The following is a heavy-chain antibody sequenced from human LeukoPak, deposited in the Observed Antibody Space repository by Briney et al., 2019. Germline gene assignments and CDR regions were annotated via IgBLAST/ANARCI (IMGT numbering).Heavy chain of an antibody. V-gene: IGHV3-30*18. CDR3: AKETKDFGGYYN. D-gene: IGHD4-23*01. CDR1: ALTSGIFG. CDR2: LSNDGGAK. J-gene: IGHJ4*02. Sequence: SLTPSWPAAALTSGIFGVGWDRQAPGKGLEWVAVLSNDGGAKFYADSVKGRFTISRDNCKYTLYLHLKSLRAEGTAVYSCAKETKDFGGYYNWGRRTLVTVSS.